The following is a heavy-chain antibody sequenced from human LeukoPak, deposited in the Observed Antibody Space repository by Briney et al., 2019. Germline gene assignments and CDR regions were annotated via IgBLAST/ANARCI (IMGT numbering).Heavy chain of an antibody. CDR3: ARDRASSLVDTAMAKVDY. Sequence: GGSLRLSCAASGFTFSSYWMHWVRQAPGKGLVWVSRINSDGSSTSYADSVKGRFTISRGNAKNSLYLQMNSLRAEDTAVYYCARDRASSLVDTAMAKVDYWGQGTLVTVSS. D-gene: IGHD5-18*01. J-gene: IGHJ4*02. CDR1: GFTFSSYW. V-gene: IGHV3-74*01. CDR2: INSDGSST.